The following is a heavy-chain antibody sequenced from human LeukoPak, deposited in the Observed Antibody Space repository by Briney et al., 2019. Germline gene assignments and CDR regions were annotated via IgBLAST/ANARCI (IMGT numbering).Heavy chain of an antibody. V-gene: IGHV1-2*02. D-gene: IGHD3-22*01. J-gene: IGHJ3*02. CDR3: AREITMIVVVISSSGFDI. CDR1: GYTFTGYY. Sequence: ASVKVSCKASGYTFTGYYMHWVRQAPGQGLEWMGWINPNSGGTNYAQKFQGRVTMTRDTSISTAYMELSRLRSDDTAVYYCAREITMIVVVISSSGFDIWGQGTMVTVSS. CDR2: INPNSGGT.